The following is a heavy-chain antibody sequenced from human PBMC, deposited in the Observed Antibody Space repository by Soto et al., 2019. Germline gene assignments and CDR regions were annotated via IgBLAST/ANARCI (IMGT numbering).Heavy chain of an antibody. CDR3: AMEYCSSTSCYRDY. V-gene: IGHV1-69*02. D-gene: IGHD2-2*02. CDR1: GGTFSSYT. Sequence: QVQLVQSGAEVKKPGSSVKVSCKASGGTFSSYTISWVRQSPGQGLEWMGRIIPILGIANYAQKFQGRVRITADQSTSTAYMERSSLRSEDTAVYYCAMEYCSSTSCYRDYWGQGTLVTVSS. CDR2: IIPILGIA. J-gene: IGHJ4*02.